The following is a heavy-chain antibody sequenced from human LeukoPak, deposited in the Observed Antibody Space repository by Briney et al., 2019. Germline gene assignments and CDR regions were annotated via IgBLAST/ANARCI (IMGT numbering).Heavy chain of an antibody. D-gene: IGHD4-23*01. CDR1: GFTFSNAW. CDR2: IKQDGSEK. Sequence: PGGSLRLSCAASGFTFSNAWMSWVRQAPGKGLEWVANIKQDGSEKYYVDSVKGRFTISRDNAKNSLYLQMNSLRAEDTAVYYCARVINYGGIQEVIGYFDYWGQGTLVTVSS. CDR3: ARVINYGGIQEVIGYFDY. V-gene: IGHV3-7*01. J-gene: IGHJ4*02.